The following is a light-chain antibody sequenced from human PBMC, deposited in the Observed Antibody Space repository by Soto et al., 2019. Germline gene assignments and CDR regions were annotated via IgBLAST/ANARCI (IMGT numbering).Light chain of an antibody. Sequence: AIQLTQSPSSLSASVGARVTITCRASQGISSALAWYQQKPGKAPNLLIYDASSLESGVPSRFSGSESGTDFAITISNLQPEDFATYFCQQFNNYPITFGQGTRLEIK. CDR1: QGISSA. J-gene: IGKJ5*01. CDR2: DAS. CDR3: QQFNNYPIT. V-gene: IGKV1D-13*01.